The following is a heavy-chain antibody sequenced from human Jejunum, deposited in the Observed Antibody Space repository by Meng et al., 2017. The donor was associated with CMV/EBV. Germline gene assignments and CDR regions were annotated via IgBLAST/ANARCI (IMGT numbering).Heavy chain of an antibody. Sequence: FTCSIYSRNGVRQAPGKGLEWVSSISTTSTYISYADSLKGRFTISRDNAKNSLYLQMNSLRSEDTAMYYCATDRMDTSARRGFFDYWGQGTLVTVSS. D-gene: IGHD5-18*01. CDR2: ISTTSTYI. CDR3: ATDRMDTSARRGFFDY. CDR1: FTCSIYS. V-gene: IGHV3-21*01. J-gene: IGHJ4*02.